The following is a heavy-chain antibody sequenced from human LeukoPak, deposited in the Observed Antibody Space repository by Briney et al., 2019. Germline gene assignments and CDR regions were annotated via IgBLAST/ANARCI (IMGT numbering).Heavy chain of an antibody. CDR2: ISYDGSNK. D-gene: IGHD2-15*01. CDR1: GFTFSSYA. Sequence: GGSLRLSCAASGFTFSSYAMNWVRQAPGKGLEWVALISYDGSNKNYAESVRGRFTISRDNSKNTLYLLMNSLIPEDTAVYYCAREVVSTPSYFDSWGQGTLVTVSS. CDR3: AREVVSTPSYFDS. J-gene: IGHJ4*02. V-gene: IGHV3-30*14.